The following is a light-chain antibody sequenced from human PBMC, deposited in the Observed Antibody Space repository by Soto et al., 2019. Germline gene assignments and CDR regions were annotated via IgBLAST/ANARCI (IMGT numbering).Light chain of an antibody. V-gene: IGKV1-5*03. CDR1: QSISSW. CDR2: KAS. J-gene: IGKJ1*01. Sequence: EIQKISSPSTLSETVGDRVTITCRASQSISSWLAWYQQRPGKAPKLLIYKASNLESGVPSRFSGSGSGTELTLTISSLHPDDFATYYCQQYYTYPWTFGPGTKVDIK. CDR3: QQYYTYPWT.